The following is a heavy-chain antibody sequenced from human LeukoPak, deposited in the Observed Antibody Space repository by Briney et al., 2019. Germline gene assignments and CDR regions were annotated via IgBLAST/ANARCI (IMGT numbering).Heavy chain of an antibody. V-gene: IGHV3-74*01. CDR1: GFTFSSYW. CDR2: ISTDGKTT. D-gene: IGHD7-27*01. J-gene: IGHJ4*02. CDR3: VRDFKDLGQ. Sequence: GGSLRLSCAASGFTFSSYWMHWVRQAPGKGLVWISCISTDGKTTRHADSVKGRFTISRDNSKNTLYLQMSRLRVDDTAVYYCVRDFKDLGQRGQGTLLTVSS.